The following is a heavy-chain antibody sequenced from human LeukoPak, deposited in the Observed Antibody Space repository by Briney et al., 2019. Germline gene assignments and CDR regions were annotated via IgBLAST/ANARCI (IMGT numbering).Heavy chain of an antibody. CDR3: ARGSAYRRYYYYMDV. Sequence: GESLKISCKGSGYGFTSYWIGWVRQMPGKGLEWMGIIYPGDSDTRYSPSFQGQVTISADKSISTAYLQWSSLKASDTAMYYCARGSAYRRYYYYMDVWGKGTTVTVSS. J-gene: IGHJ6*03. CDR2: IYPGDSDT. CDR1: GYGFTSYW. V-gene: IGHV5-51*01. D-gene: IGHD3-16*01.